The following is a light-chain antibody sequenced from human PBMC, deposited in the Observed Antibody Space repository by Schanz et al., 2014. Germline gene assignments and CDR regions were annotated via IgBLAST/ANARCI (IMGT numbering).Light chain of an antibody. CDR2: RNT. CDR3: GTWDSSLIHVV. J-gene: IGLJ2*01. Sequence: QSVLTQPPSVSGAPGQSVTISCTGSTSNIGTGYDVHWYQQLPGTAPKLLIYRNTNRPSGVPDRFSGSKSGTSATLGISGLQTGDEADYYCGTWDSSLIHVVFGGGTKLTVL. CDR1: TSNIGTGYD. V-gene: IGLV1-40*01.